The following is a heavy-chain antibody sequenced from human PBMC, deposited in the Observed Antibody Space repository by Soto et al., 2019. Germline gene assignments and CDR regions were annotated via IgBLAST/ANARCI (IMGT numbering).Heavy chain of an antibody. CDR1: GFTFSDYA. D-gene: IGHD6-19*01. Sequence: VQLVESGGGVVQPGRSLRLSCAASGFTFSDYAMHWVRQAPGKGLEWVAVVSHDGRNTHYADSVKGRFTISRDSSKNKDPLEMTSLRAEDTAVYYWAKGGRQWLVASDFNYWGQGALVTGSS. CDR2: VSHDGRNT. V-gene: IGHV3-30*18. CDR3: AKGGRQWLVASDFNY. J-gene: IGHJ4*02.